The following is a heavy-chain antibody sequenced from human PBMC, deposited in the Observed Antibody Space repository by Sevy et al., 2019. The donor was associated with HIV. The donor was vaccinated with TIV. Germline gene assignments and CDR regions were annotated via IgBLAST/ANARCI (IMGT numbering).Heavy chain of an antibody. Sequence: GGSLRLSCAASGFTVSSNHMTWVRQAPGKGLEWVSVIYSSGNTYYADSVKGRFTISRDNSKNSLYLQMHSLRAEDTAVYYCAREGIDGYGGNSYYMDVWGNGTTVTVSS. J-gene: IGHJ6*03. CDR2: IYSSGNT. CDR1: GFTVSSNH. CDR3: AREGIDGYGGNSYYMDV. V-gene: IGHV3-53*01. D-gene: IGHD4-17*01.